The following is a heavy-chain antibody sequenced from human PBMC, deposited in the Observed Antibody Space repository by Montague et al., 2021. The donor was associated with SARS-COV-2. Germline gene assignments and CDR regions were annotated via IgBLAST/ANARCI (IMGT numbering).Heavy chain of an antibody. V-gene: IGHV4-61*02. CDR2: VYTSGST. D-gene: IGHD3-16*01. CDR3: ATMGFRGESRFDP. J-gene: IGHJ5*01. CDR1: GVSISSGTYY. Sequence: TLSLTCTVSGVSISSGTYYWSWIRQPAGKGLEWIGRVYTSGSTNYNPSLESRATLSVDTSKNQFSLKLRSVTAADTAVYYCATMGFRGESRFDPWGQGTMVAVSS.